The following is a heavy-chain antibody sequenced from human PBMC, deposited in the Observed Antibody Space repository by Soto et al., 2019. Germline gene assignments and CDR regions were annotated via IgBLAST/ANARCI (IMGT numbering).Heavy chain of an antibody. CDR2: IHNSGNT. J-gene: IGHJ3*02. CDR1: SGSIRTSY. Sequence: QVQLQESGPGLVKPSETLSLTCTVPSGSIRTSYWTWIRQFPGKRLEWIAHIHNSGNTNSNPSLKSRVTISMDKSKNQISLRLTSVTAADTAMYYCARLQYTVVTPIDMWGQGTMVTVSS. D-gene: IGHD2-21*02. CDR3: ARLQYTVVTPIDM. V-gene: IGHV4-59*01.